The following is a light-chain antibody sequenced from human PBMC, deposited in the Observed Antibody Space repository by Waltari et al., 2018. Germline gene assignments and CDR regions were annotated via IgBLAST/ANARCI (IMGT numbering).Light chain of an antibody. CDR2: GAS. V-gene: IGKV1-39*01. CDR3: QQTYSPPPYT. CDR1: QSIRNF. Sequence: DIQMTQSPSSLSAFVGDRVTITCRASQSIRNFLSWDQQKAGKAPGLLIFGASTLQDGAPSRFRGSGSGTDFTLTISGLQPEDFGTYYCQQTYSPPPYTFGQGTKLEIK. J-gene: IGKJ2*01.